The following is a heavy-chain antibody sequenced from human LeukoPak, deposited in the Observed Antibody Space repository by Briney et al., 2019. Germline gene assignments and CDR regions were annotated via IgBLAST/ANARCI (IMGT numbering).Heavy chain of an antibody. CDR2: ISANGSST. J-gene: IGHJ4*02. V-gene: IGHV3-23*01. D-gene: IGHD6-19*01. Sequence: GGSLRLSCAASGFTFTNYAMTWVRQAPGKGLEWVSTISANGSSTYYADSVQGRFTISRDNSDNTLYLQMNSLRAEDTAVYYCATRLAVAGRVPNWGQGTLVTVSS. CDR1: GFTFTNYA. CDR3: ATRLAVAGRVPN.